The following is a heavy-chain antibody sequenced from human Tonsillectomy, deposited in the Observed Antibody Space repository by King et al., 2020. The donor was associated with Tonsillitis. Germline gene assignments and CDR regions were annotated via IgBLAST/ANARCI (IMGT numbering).Heavy chain of an antibody. Sequence: QLVQSGAEVKKPGASVKVSCKTSGYSFTGYYIHWVRQAPGQGLEWMGWINPNSGDTNYAQKFQGRVTMTRDTSISSVYMELSRLRSDDTAVFCCARVSTGGKYSSGRYPPDYWGQGTLVTVSP. CDR3: ARVSTGGKYSSGRYPPDY. D-gene: IGHD6-19*01. CDR1: GYSFTGYY. V-gene: IGHV1-2*02. CDR2: INPNSGDT. J-gene: IGHJ4*02.